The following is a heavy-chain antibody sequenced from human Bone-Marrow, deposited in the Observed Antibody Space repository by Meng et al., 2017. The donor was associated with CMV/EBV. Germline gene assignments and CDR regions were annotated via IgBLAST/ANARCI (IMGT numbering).Heavy chain of an antibody. J-gene: IGHJ4*02. CDR3: TRGSSWSDY. V-gene: IGHV3-74*01. Sequence: GGSLRLSCAASGFTFSSYSMNWVRQAPGKGLVWVSRIKSDGSSTTYADSVKGRFIISRDNAKNTLYLQMNSLRAEDTAVYYCTRGSSWSDYWGQGTLVTVSS. CDR1: GFTFSSYS. CDR2: IKSDGSST. D-gene: IGHD6-6*01.